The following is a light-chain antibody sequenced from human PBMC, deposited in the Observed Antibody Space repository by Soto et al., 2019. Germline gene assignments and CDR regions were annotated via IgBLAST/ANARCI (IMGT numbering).Light chain of an antibody. Sequence: QSVLTQPPSASGTPGQRVTISCSGSSSNIGSNYVYWYQHIPGTAPKLLIYSNSQRPSGVPDRFSGSKSGTSASLAISGLQSDDEANYYCASWDDSLTGPVFGTGTKVTVL. J-gene: IGLJ1*01. CDR1: SSNIGSNY. V-gene: IGLV1-47*02. CDR2: SNS. CDR3: ASWDDSLTGPV.